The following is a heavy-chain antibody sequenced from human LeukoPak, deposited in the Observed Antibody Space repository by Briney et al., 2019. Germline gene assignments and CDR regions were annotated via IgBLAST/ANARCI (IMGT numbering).Heavy chain of an antibody. D-gene: IGHD3-10*01. Sequence: GGSLRLSCAASGFTFSSYAMSWVRQAPGKGLEWVSAISGSGGSTYYADSVKGRFTISRDNSKNTLYLQMNGLRAEDTAVYYCAGDPPRSGWFDPWGQGTLVTVSS. CDR2: ISGSGGST. J-gene: IGHJ5*02. CDR3: AGDPPRSGWFDP. V-gene: IGHV3-23*01. CDR1: GFTFSSYA.